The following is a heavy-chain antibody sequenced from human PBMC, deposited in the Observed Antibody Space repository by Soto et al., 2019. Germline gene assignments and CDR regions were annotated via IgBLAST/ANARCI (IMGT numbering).Heavy chain of an antibody. CDR1: GGSISSSSYY. J-gene: IGHJ4*02. D-gene: IGHD3-22*01. CDR3: ARRDYYDSSGDDY. V-gene: IGHV4-39*01. Sequence: QLQLQESGPGLVKPSETLSLTCTVSGGSISSSSYYWGWIRQPPGKGLEWIGSIYYSGSTYYNPSLKSRVTISVDTSKNQFSLKLSSVTAADTAVYYCARRDYYDSSGDDYWGQGTLVTVSS. CDR2: IYYSGST.